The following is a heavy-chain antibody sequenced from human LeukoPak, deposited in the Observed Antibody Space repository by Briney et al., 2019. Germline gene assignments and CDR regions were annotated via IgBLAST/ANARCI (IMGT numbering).Heavy chain of an antibody. CDR2: INTYNANT. V-gene: IGHV1-18*01. CDR1: GYTLPSYG. Sequence: SVKDSCQASGYTLPSYGISWVRQARGQRREWMGCINTYNANTNYAQKLQGRVTLTTDTSTSAAYMELRSLRSDDTAVYYCARARRYCSGGSCPPLIDYWGQGTLVTVSS. CDR3: ARARRYCSGGSCPPLIDY. D-gene: IGHD2-15*01. J-gene: IGHJ4*02.